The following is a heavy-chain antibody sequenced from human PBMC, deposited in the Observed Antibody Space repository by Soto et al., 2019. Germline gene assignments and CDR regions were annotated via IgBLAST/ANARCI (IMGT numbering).Heavy chain of an antibody. D-gene: IGHD4-17*01. CDR3: ARKATVTTCFDY. Sequence: QVQLQESGPGLVKPSQTLSLTCTVSGGSISSGNYYWSWIRQHPGKGLEWIGYIYYSGRTYYNPSHKSRVTISVDTSKNQFALKLSSVTAADTAVYYCARKATVTTCFDYWGQGTLVTVSS. V-gene: IGHV4-31*03. J-gene: IGHJ4*02. CDR2: IYYSGRT. CDR1: GGSISSGNYY.